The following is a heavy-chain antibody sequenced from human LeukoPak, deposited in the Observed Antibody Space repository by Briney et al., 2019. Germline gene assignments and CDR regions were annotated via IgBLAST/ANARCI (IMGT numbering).Heavy chain of an antibody. CDR1: GFTVNSNY. J-gene: IGHJ4*02. Sequence: PGGSLRLSCAASGFTVNSNYMSWVRQAPGKGLERVSIIYKDGRTYYADSVKGRFTISRDNSKNTLYLQMNSLRAEDTALYYCAKVSDSSSWYYFDYWGQGTLVTVSS. V-gene: IGHV3-53*01. CDR2: IYKDGRT. D-gene: IGHD6-13*01. CDR3: AKVSDSSSWYYFDY.